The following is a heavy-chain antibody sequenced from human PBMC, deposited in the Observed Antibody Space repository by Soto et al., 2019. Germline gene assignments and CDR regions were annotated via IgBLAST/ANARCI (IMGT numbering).Heavy chain of an antibody. J-gene: IGHJ6*02. CDR2: ISAYNGNT. CDR3: ARELDGPPSPNCTNGGCYTDYYYYGMDF. V-gene: IGHV1-18*01. Sequence: ASVKVSCKASGYTFTSYGISWVRQVPGQGLEWMGWISAYNGNTNYAQKLQGRVTMTTDTSTSTAYMELRSLRSDDTAVYYCARELDGPPSPNCTNGGCYTDYYYYGMDFWGQGTTVTVSS. CDR1: GYTFTSYG. D-gene: IGHD2-8*01.